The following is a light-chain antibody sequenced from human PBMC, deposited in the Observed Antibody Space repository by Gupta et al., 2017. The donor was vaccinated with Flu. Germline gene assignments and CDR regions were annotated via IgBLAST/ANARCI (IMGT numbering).Light chain of an antibody. CDR1: QSISSY. CDR3: QQSYSTPFT. CDR2: AAS. V-gene: IGKV1-39*01. Sequence: GDRVTITCRASQSISSYLNWYQQKPGKAPNLLIYAASSLQSGVPSRFSGSGSGTDFTLTISSLQPEDFATYYCQQSYSTPFTFGPGTKMDIK. J-gene: IGKJ3*01.